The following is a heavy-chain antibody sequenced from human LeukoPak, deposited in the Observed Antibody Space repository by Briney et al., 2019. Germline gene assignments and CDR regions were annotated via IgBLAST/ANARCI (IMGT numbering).Heavy chain of an antibody. Sequence: PGGSLRLSCAASGFTFSSYSMNWVSQAPGKGLEWVSSISSSSSYIYYADSVKGRFTISRDNAKNSLYLQMNSLRAEDTAVYYCARVVAGYFDYWGQGTLVTVSS. J-gene: IGHJ4*02. V-gene: IGHV3-21*01. CDR1: GFTFSSYS. CDR2: ISSSSSYI. D-gene: IGHD6-19*01. CDR3: ARVVAGYFDY.